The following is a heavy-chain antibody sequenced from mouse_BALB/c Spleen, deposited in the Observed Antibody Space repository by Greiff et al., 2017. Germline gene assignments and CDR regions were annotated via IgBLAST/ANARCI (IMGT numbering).Heavy chain of an antibody. D-gene: IGHD1-1*01. J-gene: IGHJ2*01. CDR1: GYTFTDYW. Sequence: QVQLQQPGAELVMPGASVKMSCKASGYTFTDYWMHWVKQRPGQGLEWIGAIDTSDSYTSYNQKFKGKATLTVDESSSTAYMQLSSLTSADSAVYCCACYYGSSPGYFDYWGQGTTLTVSS. CDR3: ACYYGSSPGYFDY. CDR2: IDTSDSYT. V-gene: IGHV1-69*01.